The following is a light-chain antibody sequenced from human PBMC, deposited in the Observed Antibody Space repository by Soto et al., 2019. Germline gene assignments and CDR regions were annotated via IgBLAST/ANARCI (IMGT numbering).Light chain of an antibody. Sequence: DIQMTQSPSTLSASVGDRVTITCRASQSISSWLAWYQQKPGKAPKLLIYRASNLESGVPSRFTGSGSGTEFTLTIRSLPPDDFATYSCQQYKSSILTFGPGTKVDIK. CDR1: QSISSW. CDR2: RAS. V-gene: IGKV1-5*03. CDR3: QQYKSSILT. J-gene: IGKJ3*01.